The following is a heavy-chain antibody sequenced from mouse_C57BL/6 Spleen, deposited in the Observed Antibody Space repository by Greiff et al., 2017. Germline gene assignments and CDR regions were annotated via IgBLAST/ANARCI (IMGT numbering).Heavy chain of an antibody. J-gene: IGHJ2*01. V-gene: IGHV1-80*01. CDR1: GYAFSSYW. CDR2: FYPGDGVT. Sequence: VQLQQSGAELVKPGASVKISCKASGYAFSSYWMNWVKQRPGKGLEWIGQFYPGDGVTNYNGKFKGKATLTADKSYSTAYMQLSSLTSEDSAIYFCARLGPDYGRDYGGQGTTLTVSS. CDR3: ARLGPDYGRDY. D-gene: IGHD2-4*01.